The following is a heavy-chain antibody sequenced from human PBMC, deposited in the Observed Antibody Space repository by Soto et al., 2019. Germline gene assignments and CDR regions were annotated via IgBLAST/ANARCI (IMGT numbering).Heavy chain of an antibody. D-gene: IGHD4-17*01. CDR2: ISYDGSNK. V-gene: IGHV3-30-3*01. CDR1: RFTFSSYA. CDR3: ARDKNRLRWFNYYYYGMDV. Sequence: GGSLRLSCAASRFTFSSYAMHWVRQAPGKGLEWVAVISYDGSNKYYADSVKGRFTISRDNSKNTLYLQMNSLRAEDTAVYYCARDKNRLRWFNYYYYGMDVWGQGTTVTVSS. J-gene: IGHJ6*02.